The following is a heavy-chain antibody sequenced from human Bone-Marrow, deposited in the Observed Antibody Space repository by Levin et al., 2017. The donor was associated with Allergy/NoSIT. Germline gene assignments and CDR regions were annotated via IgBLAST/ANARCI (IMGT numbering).Heavy chain of an antibody. CDR2: ISGSGGST. CDR1: GFTFSSYA. J-gene: IGHJ3*02. D-gene: IGHD2-2*01. V-gene: IGHV3-23*01. Sequence: GESLKISCAASGFTFSSYAMSWVRQAPGKGLEWVSAISGSGGSTYYADSVKGRFTISRDNSKNTLYLQMNSLRAEDTAVYYCAKDTKHCSSTSCYGGVGAFDIWGQGTMVTVSS. CDR3: AKDTKHCSSTSCYGGVGAFDI.